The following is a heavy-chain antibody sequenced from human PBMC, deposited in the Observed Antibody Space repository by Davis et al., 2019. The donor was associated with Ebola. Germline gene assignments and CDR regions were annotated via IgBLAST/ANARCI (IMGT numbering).Heavy chain of an antibody. V-gene: IGHV4-30-4*07. D-gene: IGHD3-3*01. J-gene: IGHJ5*02. Sequence: MPSETLSLTCAVSGGSISSGGYSWSWIRQPPGKGLEWIGYIYYSGSTYYNPSLKSRVTISVDTSKNQFSLKLSSVTAADTAVYYCARDGGNFWSGYYVWDNWFDPWGQGTLVTVSS. CDR3: ARDGGNFWSGYYVWDNWFDP. CDR2: IYYSGST. CDR1: GGSISSGGYS.